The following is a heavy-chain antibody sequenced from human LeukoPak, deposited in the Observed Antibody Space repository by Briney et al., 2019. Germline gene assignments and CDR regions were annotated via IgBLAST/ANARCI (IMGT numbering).Heavy chain of an antibody. CDR2: ISVTGSTI. CDR1: EFTFSNCD. D-gene: IGHD1-1*01. Sequence: GGSLRLSCAASEFTFSNCDMNWVRQAPGKGLEWVSYISVTGSTIYYADSVKGRFTISRDNAKNSLYLQMNSLRAEDTAVYYCAEDRYNDYFDYWGQGTLVTVSS. CDR3: AEDRYNDYFDY. J-gene: IGHJ4*02. V-gene: IGHV3-48*03.